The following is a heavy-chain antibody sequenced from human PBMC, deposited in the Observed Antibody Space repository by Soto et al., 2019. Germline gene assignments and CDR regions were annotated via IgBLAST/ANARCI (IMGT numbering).Heavy chain of an antibody. CDR2: ISSSSSTI. CDR3: AREKLGKNIVATIDY. V-gene: IGHV3-48*01. D-gene: IGHD5-12*01. CDR1: GFTFSSYS. Sequence: GGSLRLSCAASGFTFSSYSMNWVRQAPGKGLEWVSYISSSSSTIYYADSVKGRFTISRDNAKNSLYLQMNSLRAEDTAVYYCAREKLGKNIVATIDYWGQGTLVTVSS. J-gene: IGHJ4*02.